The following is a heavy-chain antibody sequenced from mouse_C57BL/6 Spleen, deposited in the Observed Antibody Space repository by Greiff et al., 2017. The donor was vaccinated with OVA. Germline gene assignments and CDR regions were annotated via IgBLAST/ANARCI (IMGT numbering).Heavy chain of an antibody. CDR3: ARSGYDYDPAWFAY. Sequence: VQLQQSGAELVRPGASVKLSCKASGYTFTDYYINWVKQRPGQGLEWIARIYPGSGNTYYNEKFKGKATLTAEKSSSTAYMQLSSLTSEDSAVYFCARSGYDYDPAWFAYWGQGTLVTVSA. D-gene: IGHD2-4*01. CDR1: GYTFTDYY. V-gene: IGHV1-76*01. J-gene: IGHJ3*01. CDR2: IYPGSGNT.